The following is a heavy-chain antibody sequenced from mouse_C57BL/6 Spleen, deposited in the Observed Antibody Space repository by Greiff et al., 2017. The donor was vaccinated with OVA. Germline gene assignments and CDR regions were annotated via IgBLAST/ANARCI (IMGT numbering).Heavy chain of an antibody. CDR3: ARSSLTYFDY. CDR1: GYTFTSYW. V-gene: IGHV1-61*01. D-gene: IGHD6-2*01. CDR2: IYPSDSET. Sequence: QVQLQHPGAELVRPGSSVKLSCKASGYTFTSYWMDWVKQRPGQGLEWIGNIYPSDSETHYNQKFKDKATLTVDKSSSTAYMQLSSLTSEDSAVYYCARSSLTYFDYWGQGTTLTVSS. J-gene: IGHJ2*01.